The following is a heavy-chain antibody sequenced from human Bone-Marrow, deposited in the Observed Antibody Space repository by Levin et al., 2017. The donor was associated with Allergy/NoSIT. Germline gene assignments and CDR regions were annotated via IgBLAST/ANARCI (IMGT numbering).Heavy chain of an antibody. CDR3: ARDRQQLLERYFQH. D-gene: IGHD6-13*01. CDR2: IYHSGST. J-gene: IGHJ1*01. Sequence: SETLSLTCVVSGYSISSGYLWGWIRQPPGKGLEWIGSIYHSGSTYYNPSLKSRVTISVDTSKNQLSLKLNSVTAADTAVYYCARDRQQLLERYFQHWGQGTLVTVSS. V-gene: IGHV4-38-2*02. CDR1: GYSISSGYL.